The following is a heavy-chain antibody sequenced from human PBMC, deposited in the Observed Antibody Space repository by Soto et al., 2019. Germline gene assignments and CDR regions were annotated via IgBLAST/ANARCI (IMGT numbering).Heavy chain of an antibody. J-gene: IGHJ4*02. Sequence: ASEKLACHSSRYTFTGYTRHWVRQAPGQRLEWMGWINGGKGNTKYSQKFQGRVTITRHTAANIANMELSSLRSEDTAVYYGVAQRWECYKSFGYWCQGPLVSVSS. CDR3: VAQRWECYKSFGY. V-gene: IGHV1-3*01. D-gene: IGHD2-15*01. CDR2: INGGKGNT. CDR1: RYTFTGYT.